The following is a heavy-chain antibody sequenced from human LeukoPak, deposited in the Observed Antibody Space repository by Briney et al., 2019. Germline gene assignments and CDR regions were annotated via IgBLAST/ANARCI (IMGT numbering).Heavy chain of an antibody. CDR2: IYCSGGT. J-gene: IGHJ5*02. D-gene: IGHD6-13*01. CDR1: GGSISSYY. V-gene: IGHV4-59*01. CDR3: ARMYSSSWRNWFDP. Sequence: SETLSLTCTVSGGSISSYYWSWIRQPPGKGLEWIGYIYCSGGTNYNPSLKSRVTISVDTSKNQFSLKLSSVTAADTAVYYCARMYSSSWRNWFDPWGQGTLVTVSS.